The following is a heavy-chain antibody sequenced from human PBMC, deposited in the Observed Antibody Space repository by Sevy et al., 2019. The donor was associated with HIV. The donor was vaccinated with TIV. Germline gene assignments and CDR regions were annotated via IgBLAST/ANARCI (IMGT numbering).Heavy chain of an antibody. J-gene: IGHJ2*01. D-gene: IGHD2-15*01. CDR3: ARSESYATTLDF. CDR2: IYYSGST. CDR1: GGSISSHY. V-gene: IGHV4-59*11. Sequence: SETLSLTCTVSGGSISSHYWSWIRQPPGKGLEWIGYIYYSGSTNYNPSLKSRVTISVDMSKNQFSLKLNSVTAAATAVYYCARSESYATTLDFWGRGTLVTVSS.